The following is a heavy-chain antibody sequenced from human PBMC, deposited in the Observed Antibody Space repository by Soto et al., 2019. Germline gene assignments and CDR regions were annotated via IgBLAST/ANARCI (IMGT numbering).Heavy chain of an antibody. V-gene: IGHV5-51*01. CDR3: ARHHDPYYYGMDV. Sequence: PGESLKISCKGSGYRFANYWIGWVRQMPGKGLEWMGIVYPVDSDTTYSPSFQGQVTISVDKSISTAYLQWSSLRASDTATDYCARHHDPYYYGMDVWGQGTTVTVSS. J-gene: IGHJ6*02. CDR2: VYPVDSDT. CDR1: GYRFANYW. D-gene: IGHD3-16*01.